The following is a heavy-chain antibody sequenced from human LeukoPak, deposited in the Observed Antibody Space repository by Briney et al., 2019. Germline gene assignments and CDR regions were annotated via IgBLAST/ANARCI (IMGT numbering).Heavy chain of an antibody. V-gene: IGHV4-59*01. CDR3: ARSQGGWYDY. D-gene: IGHD6-19*01. Sequence: PSETLSLTCTVSGGSISSYYWSWIRQPPGKGLEWIGYIYYSGSTSYNPSLKSRVTISVDTSKNQFSLKLSSVTAADTAVYYCARSQGGWYDYWGQGTLVTVSS. CDR1: GGSISSYY. J-gene: IGHJ4*02. CDR2: IYYSGST.